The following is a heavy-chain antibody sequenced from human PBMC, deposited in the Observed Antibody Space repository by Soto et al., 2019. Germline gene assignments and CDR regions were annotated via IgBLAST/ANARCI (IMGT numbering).Heavy chain of an antibody. CDR2: VYYSGGA. CDR1: GVSIHNSHSF. D-gene: IGHD2-15*01. Sequence: QLQLHESGPGLVKPSETLSLTCAVSGVSIHNSHSFWAWIRQPPGKGLEFIGSVYYSGGANYNPSLKSRVTISVDTSKNQLSLRVNSVTAADTAVYYCGRVVEGATRHTDFDSWGQGTLVTAPS. V-gene: IGHV4-39*01. J-gene: IGHJ5*01. CDR3: GRVVEGATRHTDFDS.